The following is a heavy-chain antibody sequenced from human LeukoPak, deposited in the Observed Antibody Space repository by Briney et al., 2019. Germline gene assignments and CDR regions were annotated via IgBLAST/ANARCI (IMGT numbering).Heavy chain of an antibody. D-gene: IGHD3-22*01. CDR3: AKRAGRYYYDSSGYYPDY. Sequence: PGGSLRLSCAASGFTFSSYAMSWVRQAPGKGLEWVSAISGSGGSTYYADSVKGRFTISRDNSKNTLYLQMNSLRAEDTAVYYCAKRAGRYYYDSSGYYPDYWGQGTLVTVSS. CDR1: GFTFSSYA. CDR2: ISGSGGST. V-gene: IGHV3-23*01. J-gene: IGHJ4*02.